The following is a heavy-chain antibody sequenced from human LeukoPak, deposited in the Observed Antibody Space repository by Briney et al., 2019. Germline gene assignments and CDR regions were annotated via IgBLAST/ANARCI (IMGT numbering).Heavy chain of an antibody. J-gene: IGHJ4*02. CDR3: ARYFSTMIVD. V-gene: IGHV4-59*01. Sequence: SETLSLTCTVSGGSINFYYWTWIRQPPGKGLEWIGYIYNSGSTNYNPSLKSRVTISVDTSKNQFSLKLSSVTAADTAVYYCARYFSTMIVDWGQGTLVTVSS. CDR1: GGSINFYY. D-gene: IGHD3-22*01. CDR2: IYNSGST.